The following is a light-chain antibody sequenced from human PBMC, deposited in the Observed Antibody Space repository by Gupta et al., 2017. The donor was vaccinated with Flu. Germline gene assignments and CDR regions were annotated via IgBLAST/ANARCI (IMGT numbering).Light chain of an antibody. CDR3: AAGDDSLNALSADGSLTGLWV. J-gene: IGLJ3*02. CDR2: KDN. CDR1: SNIGSNG. Sequence: SNIGSNGGSWYQQRTGTAPRLHIYKDNQRPSGVPDRFSGSKSGTAASLAIGGLQSEDEADYDWAAGDDSLNALSADGSLTGLWVFGGGTKLSVL. V-gene: IGLV1-44*01.